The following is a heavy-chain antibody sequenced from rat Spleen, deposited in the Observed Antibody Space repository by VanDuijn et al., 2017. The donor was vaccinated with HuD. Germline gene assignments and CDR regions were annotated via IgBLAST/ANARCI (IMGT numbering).Heavy chain of an antibody. J-gene: IGHJ1*01. CDR2: ISYDGSST. V-gene: IGHV5-29*01. D-gene: IGHD1-4*01. CDR1: GFTFSDYY. CDR3: ARLPGYYWYFDF. Sequence: EVQLVESDGGLVQPGRSLKLSCAASGFTFSDYYMAWVRQAPTKGLEWVATISYDGSSTYYRDSVKGRFTISRDNAKSTLYLQMDSLRSEDTATYYCARLPGYYWYFDFWGPGTMVTVSS.